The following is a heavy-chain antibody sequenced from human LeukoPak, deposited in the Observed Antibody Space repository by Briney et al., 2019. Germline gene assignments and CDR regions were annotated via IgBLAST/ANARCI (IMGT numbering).Heavy chain of an antibody. CDR2: MNPNSGNT. V-gene: IGHV1-8*03. CDR3: ARGRTDFWSGIDYYYYMDV. J-gene: IGHJ6*03. D-gene: IGHD3-3*01. CDR1: GYTFTSYD. Sequence: ASVKVSCKASGYTFTSYDINWVRQATGQGLEWMGWMNPNSGNTGYAQKFQVRVTITRKNSISTTYMELSSLRSEDTAVYYCARGRTDFWSGIDYYYYMDVWGKGTTVTVSS.